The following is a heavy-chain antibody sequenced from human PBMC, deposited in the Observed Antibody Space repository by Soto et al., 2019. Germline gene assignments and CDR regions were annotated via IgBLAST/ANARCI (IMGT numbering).Heavy chain of an antibody. V-gene: IGHV4-30-4*01. J-gene: IGHJ4*01. CDR3: GRGGDYQVDD. CDR1: GASIASGGYY. CDR2: IYNSGTT. D-gene: IGHD4-17*01. Sequence: SETLSLTCAVSGASIASGGYYWSWLRQPPGKGLEWLGYIYNSGTTYYNPSLKRRVSISTDTSKNHFSLRLSSVTAADAAVYYCGRGGDYQVDDWG.